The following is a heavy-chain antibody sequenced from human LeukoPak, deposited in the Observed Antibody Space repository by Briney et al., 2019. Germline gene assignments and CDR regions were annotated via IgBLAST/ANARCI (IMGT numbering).Heavy chain of an antibody. Sequence: GGSLRLSCATSGFTFSRHWMSWVRQAPGKGLEWVANINQDGSGKYYVDSVKGRFTISRDNAKNSLYLQMNSLRSEDTAIYYCAKGTTGWGQGTLVTVSS. V-gene: IGHV3-7*01. CDR3: AKGTTG. J-gene: IGHJ1*01. D-gene: IGHD2/OR15-2a*01. CDR1: GFTFSRHW. CDR2: INQDGSGK.